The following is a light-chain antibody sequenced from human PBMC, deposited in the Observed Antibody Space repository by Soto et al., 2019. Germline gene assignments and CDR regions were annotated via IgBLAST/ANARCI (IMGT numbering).Light chain of an antibody. Sequence: DIQMTQSPSSLSASVGDRVTISCQASQDVRDSVNWYQQLPGKAPKLLIYDASNLETGVPSRFSRSGSGTDFTFTISSLQPEDIATFYCQQYDALPLTFGGGTKVEIK. J-gene: IGKJ4*01. CDR1: QDVRDS. CDR3: QQYDALPLT. V-gene: IGKV1-33*01. CDR2: DAS.